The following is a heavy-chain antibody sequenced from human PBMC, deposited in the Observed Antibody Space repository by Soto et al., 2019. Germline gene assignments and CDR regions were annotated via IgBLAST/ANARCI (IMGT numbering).Heavy chain of an antibody. D-gene: IGHD2-2*01. Sequence: LGESRKISCXGSGYSLTSYWIGWVRQMPGKGLEWMGIIYPGDSDTRYSPSFQGQVTISADNSISTAYLQWSSLKASDTAMYYCARPSTDYYYGMDVWGQGTTVTVSS. CDR3: ARPSTDYYYGMDV. V-gene: IGHV5-51*01. CDR2: IYPGDSDT. J-gene: IGHJ6*02. CDR1: GYSLTSYW.